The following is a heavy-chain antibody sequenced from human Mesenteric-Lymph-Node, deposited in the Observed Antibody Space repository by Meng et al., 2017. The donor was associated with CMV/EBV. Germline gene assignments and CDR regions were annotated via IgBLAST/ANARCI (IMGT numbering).Heavy chain of an antibody. V-gene: IGHV4-4*02. CDR1: GVSISSRNW. CDR2: IYHSGST. D-gene: IGHD1-26*01. Sequence: CPVSGVSISSRNWWSWVRQPPGKGLEWIGEIYHSGSTNYNPSLKSRVTISVDKSKNQFSLKVNSVTAADTAVYYCAVSVGTTTRFDFWGQGTLVTVSS. J-gene: IGHJ4*02. CDR3: AVSVGTTTRFDF.